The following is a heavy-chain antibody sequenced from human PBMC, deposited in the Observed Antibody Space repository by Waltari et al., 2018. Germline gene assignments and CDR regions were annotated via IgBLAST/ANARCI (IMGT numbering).Heavy chain of an antibody. CDR1: GYTFTNYD. D-gene: IGHD4-17*01. J-gene: IGHJ4*02. Sequence: QVQLVQSGAELKRPGASAKVSCKASGYTFTNYDINWVRQARGQGLEWMGWMNPNSGNAGYAQRFQGRVTLTRDKSISTAFMELSSLTSEDTAVYYCTRAMSTVVPADYWGQGALVTV. V-gene: IGHV1-8*03. CDR3: TRAMSTVVPADY. CDR2: MNPNSGNA.